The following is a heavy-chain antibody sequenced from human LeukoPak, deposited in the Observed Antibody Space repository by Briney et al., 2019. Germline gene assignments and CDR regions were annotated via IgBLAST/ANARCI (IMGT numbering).Heavy chain of an antibody. Sequence: GASVKVSCKASGYTFTSYGISWVRQAPGQGLEWMGWNSAYNGNTNYAQKLQGRVTMTTDTSTSTAYMELRSLRSDDTAVYYCARDRLLWFGESHKLFDYWGQGTLVTVSS. J-gene: IGHJ4*02. CDR2: NSAYNGNT. D-gene: IGHD3-10*01. CDR3: ARDRLLWFGESHKLFDY. V-gene: IGHV1-18*01. CDR1: GYTFTSYG.